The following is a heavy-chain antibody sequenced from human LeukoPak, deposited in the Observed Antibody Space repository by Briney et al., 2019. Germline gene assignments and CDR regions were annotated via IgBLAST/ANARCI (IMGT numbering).Heavy chain of an antibody. CDR2: ITASSTAI. CDR1: GFTFNTYT. Sequence: PGGSLRLSCAASGFTFNTYTMNWVRQAPGKGLEWVSSITASSTAIYSADSVKGRFTISRDNAKNFLYLQMNSLRAEDTAVYYCAKDPGYSYHFDYWGQGTLVTVSS. D-gene: IGHD5-18*01. V-gene: IGHV3-21*01. J-gene: IGHJ4*02. CDR3: AKDPGYSYHFDY.